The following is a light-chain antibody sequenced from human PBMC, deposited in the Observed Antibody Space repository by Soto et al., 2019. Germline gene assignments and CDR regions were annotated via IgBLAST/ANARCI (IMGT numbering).Light chain of an antibody. CDR2: AAS. Sequence: DIQMTQSPSTLSAIIGDRVTITCRASQGIYNSLAWYQQRPGKVPKLLIYAASTLQSGVPSRFSGSGSGTDFTLSISSLQPEDVATYYCQRYDIAPWPFAQGGKVDNK. V-gene: IGKV1-27*01. CDR1: QGIYNS. CDR3: QRYDIAPWP. J-gene: IGKJ1*01.